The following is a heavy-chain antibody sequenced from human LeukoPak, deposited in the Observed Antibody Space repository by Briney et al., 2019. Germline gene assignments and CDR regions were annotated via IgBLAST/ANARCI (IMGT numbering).Heavy chain of an antibody. D-gene: IGHD2-8*01. Sequence: GGSLRLSCAASGFTVSSNYMSWVRQAPGKGLEWVSVIYSGGSTYYADSVKGRFTIPRDNSKNTLYLQMNSLRAEDTAVYYCARDLGYCTNGVCHTRFDYWGQGTLVTVSS. V-gene: IGHV3-53*01. CDR3: ARDLGYCTNGVCHTRFDY. CDR1: GFTVSSNY. J-gene: IGHJ4*02. CDR2: IYSGGST.